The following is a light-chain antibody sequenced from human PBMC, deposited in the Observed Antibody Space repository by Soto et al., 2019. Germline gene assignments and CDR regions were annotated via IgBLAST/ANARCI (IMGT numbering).Light chain of an antibody. CDR2: EVN. Sequence: QSVLTQPASASVSPGQSITISCTGTSSDVGDYNYVSWYQQYPGKAPKLMIHEVNHRPSGVSDRFSGSKSGNTASLTISGLQAEDEADYYCSSYTSSNTYVLGTGTKVTVL. CDR3: SSYTSSNTYV. V-gene: IGLV2-14*01. CDR1: SSDVGDYNY. J-gene: IGLJ1*01.